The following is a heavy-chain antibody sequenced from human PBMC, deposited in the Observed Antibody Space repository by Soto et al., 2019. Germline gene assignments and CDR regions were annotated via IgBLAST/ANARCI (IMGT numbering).Heavy chain of an antibody. Sequence: QVQLVQSGAEVKKPGASVKVSCKASGYTFTSYGISWVRQAPGQGLEWMGWISAYNGNTNYAQKLQGRVTMTTDTSTCTAYMELRSLRSDDTAVYYCARVRITMVRGVCTWFDPRGQGTLVTVSS. J-gene: IGHJ5*02. CDR1: GYTFTSYG. V-gene: IGHV1-18*01. CDR2: ISAYNGNT. CDR3: ARVRITMVRGVCTWFDP. D-gene: IGHD3-10*01.